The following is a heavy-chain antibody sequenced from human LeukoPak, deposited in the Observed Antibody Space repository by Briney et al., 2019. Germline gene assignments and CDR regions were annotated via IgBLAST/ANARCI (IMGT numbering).Heavy chain of an antibody. CDR1: GGSISSGGYY. J-gene: IGHJ4*02. Sequence: PSETLSLTCTVSGGSISSGGYYWSWIRQHPGKGLEWIGYIYYSGSTYYNPSLKSRVTISVDTSKNQFSLELSSVTAADTAVYYCARVKPYYCTNGVCYTPFDYWGQGTLVTVSS. D-gene: IGHD2-8*01. V-gene: IGHV4-31*03. CDR2: IYYSGST. CDR3: ARVKPYYCTNGVCYTPFDY.